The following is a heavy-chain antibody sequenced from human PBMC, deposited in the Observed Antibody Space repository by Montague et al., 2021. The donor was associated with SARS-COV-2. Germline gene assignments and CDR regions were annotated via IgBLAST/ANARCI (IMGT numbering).Heavy chain of an antibody. CDR2: IYYIGSVTT. V-gene: IGHV4-59*01. Sequence: ETLSLTCSVSGGSINNYYWGWVRQSPGKGLEWIGYIYYIGSVTTXYNXSLKSRVSISVDTSENQFSLKLTSVTAADTAVYYCARRGGGEVFARFMYWYFDVWSRGSLVTVSS. J-gene: IGHJ2*01. CDR3: ARRGGGEVFARFMYWYFDV. CDR1: GGSINNYY. D-gene: IGHD2-21*01.